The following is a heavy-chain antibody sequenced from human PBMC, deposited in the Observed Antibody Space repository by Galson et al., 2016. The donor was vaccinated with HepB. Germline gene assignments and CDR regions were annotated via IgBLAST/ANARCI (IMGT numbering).Heavy chain of an antibody. CDR2: ISGGGGST. Sequence: SLRLSCGASGFIFSNYGMSWVRQAPGKGLEWVSAISGGGGSTYYADSVKGRFTISRDNSKNTLYLQMNSLRVEDTALYYCAKLGGNNVAYWGQGTMVTVSS. CDR3: AKLGGNNVAY. J-gene: IGHJ4*02. D-gene: IGHD3-10*01. V-gene: IGHV3-23*01. CDR1: GFIFSNYG.